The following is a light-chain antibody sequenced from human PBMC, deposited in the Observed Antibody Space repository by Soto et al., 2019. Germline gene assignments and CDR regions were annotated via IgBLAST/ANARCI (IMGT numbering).Light chain of an antibody. CDR3: QQSYSIPYT. Sequence: DIQMTQSPSSLSASIGDRVTITCRASEIIRSYLNWYQQKPGKAPQLLIFGASTLQSGVPSRFSGSGSGTEFTLTISSLQPEDVATYYCQQSYSIPYTFGQGTKMEIK. CDR1: EIIRSY. J-gene: IGKJ2*01. CDR2: GAS. V-gene: IGKV1-39*01.